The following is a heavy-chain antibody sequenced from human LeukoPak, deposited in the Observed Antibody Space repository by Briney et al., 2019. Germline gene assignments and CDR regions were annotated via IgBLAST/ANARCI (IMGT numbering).Heavy chain of an antibody. V-gene: IGHV1-18*01. D-gene: IGHD6-13*01. J-gene: IGHJ4*02. CDR3: ARRLRNIAAAVYYFDY. Sequence: ASVKVSCTASGYTFTSYGIRWVRQAPGQGLEWMGWISTYNGKTNYAQKMQGRVTMTTDTSTSTAYMELRSLRSDDTAVYYCARRLRNIAAAVYYFDYWGQGTLVTVSS. CDR2: ISTYNGKT. CDR1: GYTFTSYG.